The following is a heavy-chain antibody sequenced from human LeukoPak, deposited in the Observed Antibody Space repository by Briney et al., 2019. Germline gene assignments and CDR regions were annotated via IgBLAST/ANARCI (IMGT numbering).Heavy chain of an antibody. CDR1: GFTFSDYY. D-gene: IGHD3-10*01. V-gene: IGHV3-11*06. J-gene: IGHJ4*02. CDR3: ARDLVRGTSDY. Sequence: GGSLRLSCAASGFTFSDYYMSWIHQAPGKGLQWVSYISSGSSYTNYADSVKGRFTISRDNAKNSLYLQMNGLRDEDTAVYYCARDLVRGTSDYWGQGTLVTVSS. CDR2: ISSGSSYT.